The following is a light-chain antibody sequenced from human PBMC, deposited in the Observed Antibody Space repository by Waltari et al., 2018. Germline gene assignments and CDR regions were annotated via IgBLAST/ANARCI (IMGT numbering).Light chain of an antibody. CDR1: SSDVGSYNL. CDR3: CSYARSSTFDGV. J-gene: IGLJ3*02. V-gene: IGLV2-23*03. Sequence: QSALTQPASVSGSPGQSITISCTGTSSDVGSYNLVSWYQQHPGKAPKLMIYGGIKGASGVSNRFSGSKSGNAASLTISGLQAEDEADYYCCSYARSSTFDGVFGGGTKLTVL. CDR2: GGI.